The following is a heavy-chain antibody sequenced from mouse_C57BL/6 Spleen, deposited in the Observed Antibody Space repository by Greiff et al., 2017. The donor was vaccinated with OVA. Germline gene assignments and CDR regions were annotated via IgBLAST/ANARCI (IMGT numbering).Heavy chain of an antibody. Sequence: QVQLQQPGAELVKPGASVKMSCKASGYTFTSYWITWVKQRPGQGLEWIGDLYPGSGSTNYNEKFKSKATLTVDTSSSTAYMQLSSLTSEDSAVYYCARERDTTVVATDYWGQGTTLTVSS. V-gene: IGHV1-55*01. CDR1: GYTFTSYW. CDR2: LYPGSGST. J-gene: IGHJ2*01. CDR3: ARERDTTVVATDY. D-gene: IGHD1-1*01.